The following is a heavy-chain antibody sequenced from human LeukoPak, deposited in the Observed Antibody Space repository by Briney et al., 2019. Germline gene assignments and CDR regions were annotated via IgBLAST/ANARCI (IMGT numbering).Heavy chain of an antibody. CDR2: IDYSGST. CDR1: GGSISSSSYY. V-gene: IGHV4-39*07. J-gene: IGHJ4*02. Sequence: SETLSLTCTVSGGSISSSSYYWGWIRQPPGKGLEWIGSIDYSGSTYYNPSLKSRATISVDTSKNLFFLRLSSVTAADTAVYYCATSTGRFLEWLLSPFDYWGQGTLVTVAS. D-gene: IGHD3-3*01. CDR3: ATSTGRFLEWLLSPFDY.